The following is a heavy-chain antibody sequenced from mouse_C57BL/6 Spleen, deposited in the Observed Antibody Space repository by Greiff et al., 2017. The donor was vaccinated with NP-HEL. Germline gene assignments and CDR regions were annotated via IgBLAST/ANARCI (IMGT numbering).Heavy chain of an antibody. J-gene: IGHJ4*01. CDR1: GYTFTSYW. CDR3: ARYHYYAMDY. Sequence: VQLQQPGAELVRPGSSVKLSCKASGYTFTSYWMHWVKQRPIQGLEWIGNIDPSDSETHYNQKFKDKATLTVDKSSSTAYMQLSSLTSEDSAVYYCARYHYYAMDYWGQGTSVTVSS. D-gene: IGHD5-1*01. V-gene: IGHV1-52*01. CDR2: IDPSDSET.